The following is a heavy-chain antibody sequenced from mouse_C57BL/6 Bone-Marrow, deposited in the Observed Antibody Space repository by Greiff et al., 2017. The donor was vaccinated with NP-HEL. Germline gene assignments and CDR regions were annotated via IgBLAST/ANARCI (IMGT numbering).Heavy chain of an antibody. V-gene: IGHV5-17*01. CDR1: GFTFSDYG. Sequence: EVKLVESGGGLVKPGGSLKLSCAASGFTFSDYGMHWVRQAPEKGLEWVAYISSGSSTIYYADTVKGRFTISRDNAKNTLFLQLNSLRSEDTAMYYCARVYYGSRGYFDYWGKGTTLTVSS. CDR3: ARVYYGSRGYFDY. D-gene: IGHD1-1*01. CDR2: ISSGSSTI. J-gene: IGHJ2*01.